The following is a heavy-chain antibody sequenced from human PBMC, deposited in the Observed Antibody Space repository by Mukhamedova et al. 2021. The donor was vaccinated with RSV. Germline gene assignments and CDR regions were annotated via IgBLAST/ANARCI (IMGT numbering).Heavy chain of an antibody. D-gene: IGHD3-10*01. Sequence: NPSLKSRVTISVDTSKNQFSLKLSSVTAADMAVYYCASASGSYFDAFDIWGQGTMVTVSS. V-gene: IGHV4-39*07. J-gene: IGHJ3*02. CDR3: ASASGSYFDAFDI.